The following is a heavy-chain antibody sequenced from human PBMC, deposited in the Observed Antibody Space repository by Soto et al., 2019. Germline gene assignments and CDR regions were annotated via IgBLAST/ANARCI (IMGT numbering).Heavy chain of an antibody. CDR2: IQSGGTT. V-gene: IGHV3-66*01. Sequence: GGSLRLSCAASGFTVSSEYMTWVRQAPGKGLEWVSLIQSGGTTSYADSVKGRFTISRDNAKNTLYLQMNSLRAEDTAVYYCASSLLTPFDYWGQGTLVTVSS. CDR1: GFTVSSEY. J-gene: IGHJ4*02. D-gene: IGHD7-27*01. CDR3: ASSLLTPFDY.